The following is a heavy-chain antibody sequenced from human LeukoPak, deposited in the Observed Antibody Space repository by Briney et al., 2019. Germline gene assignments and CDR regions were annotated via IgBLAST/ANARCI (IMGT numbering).Heavy chain of an antibody. CDR3: AKDSLYCSSTSCFNWFDP. Sequence: PGTSLRLSCAASGYTFSSYGMHWVRQAPGKGLEWVALIWHDGSNKYYVDSVKGRFTISRDNSKNTLYLQMNSLRAEDTAVYYCAKDSLYCSSTSCFNWFDPWGQGTLVTVSS. V-gene: IGHV3-33*06. CDR1: GYTFSSYG. J-gene: IGHJ5*02. CDR2: IWHDGSNK. D-gene: IGHD2-2*01.